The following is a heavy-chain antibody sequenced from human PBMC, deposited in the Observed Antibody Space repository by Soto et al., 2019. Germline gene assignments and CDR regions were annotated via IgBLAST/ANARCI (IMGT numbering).Heavy chain of an antibody. J-gene: IGHJ5*02. CDR1: GHTFTNND. Sequence: ASGKVSRTASGHTFTNNDINSLLQAPGQGLEWIGWMNTNTNTTDSAEVFEGRVSLTWDTSISTAYMQLNSLKIDDTAVYYCAREVVETSSLWLDPWGQGTLVTVSS. D-gene: IGHD6-6*01. CDR3: AREVVETSSLWLDP. V-gene: IGHV1-8*01. CDR2: MNTNTNTT.